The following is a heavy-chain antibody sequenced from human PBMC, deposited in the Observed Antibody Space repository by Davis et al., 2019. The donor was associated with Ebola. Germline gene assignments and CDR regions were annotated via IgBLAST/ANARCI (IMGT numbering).Heavy chain of an antibody. CDR1: GFTFSSYS. D-gene: IGHD5/OR15-5a*01. Sequence: GESLKISCAASGFTFSSYSMNWVRQAPGKGLEWVSSISSSSSYIYYADSVKGRFTISRDNAKNSLYLQMNSLRAEDTAVYYCARLRLHKDAFDIWGQGTMVTVSS. J-gene: IGHJ3*02. CDR3: ARLRLHKDAFDI. V-gene: IGHV3-21*01. CDR2: ISSSSSYI.